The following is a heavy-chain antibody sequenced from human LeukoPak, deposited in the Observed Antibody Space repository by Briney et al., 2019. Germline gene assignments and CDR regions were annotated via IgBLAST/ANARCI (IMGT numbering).Heavy chain of an antibody. D-gene: IGHD6-19*01. J-gene: IGHJ4*02. CDR3: ARAGYTSGWHDGDY. Sequence: GGSLRLSCATSGFTFSSYSFNWVRQAPGMGLAWVSSISSSSSSYIYYADSVRGRFTISRDNAKNSVYLQMNSLRVEDTAVYYCARAGYTSGWHDGDYWGQGALVTVSS. CDR2: ISSSSSSYI. V-gene: IGHV3-21*06. CDR1: GFTFSSYS.